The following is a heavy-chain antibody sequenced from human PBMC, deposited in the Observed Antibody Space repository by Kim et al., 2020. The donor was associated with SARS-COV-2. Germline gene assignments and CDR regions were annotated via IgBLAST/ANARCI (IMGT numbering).Heavy chain of an antibody. D-gene: IGHD5-12*01. V-gene: IGHV4-59*01. CDR3: ASSGYDLYYYYYGMDV. Sequence: SRKSRVTISVDTSKNQVSLKLSSVTAADTAVYYCASSGYDLYYYYYGMDVWGQGTTVTVSS. J-gene: IGHJ6*02.